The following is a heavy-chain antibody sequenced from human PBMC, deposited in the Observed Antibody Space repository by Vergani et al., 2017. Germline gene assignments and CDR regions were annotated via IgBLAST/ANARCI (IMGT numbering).Heavy chain of an antibody. CDR3: ARDAWQGVSVSDSTPGY. J-gene: IGHJ4*02. CDR2: VSHSGRT. D-gene: IGHD2-21*01. Sequence: QVQLQESGPGLVKPSETLSLTCSVSGYSITSGFYWAWIRQPPGKGLEWIVSVSHSGRTCYNSSPRSRVTITLDTSRNQFSLNLRSVIAADTAMYYCARDAWQGVSVSDSTPGYWGQGTLVSVSS. V-gene: IGHV4-38-2*02. CDR1: GYSITSGFY.